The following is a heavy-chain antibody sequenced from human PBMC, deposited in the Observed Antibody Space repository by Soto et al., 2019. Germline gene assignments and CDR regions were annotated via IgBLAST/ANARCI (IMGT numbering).Heavy chain of an antibody. J-gene: IGHJ6*02. D-gene: IGHD6-6*01. CDR1: GFTFSSYG. Sequence: GGSLRLSCAASGFTFSSYGMHWVRQAPGKGLEWVAVISYDGSNKYYADSVKGRFTISRDNSKNTLYLQMNSLRAEDTAVYYCAKASTYSSSSGSDYGMDVWGQGTTVTVSS. V-gene: IGHV3-30*18. CDR2: ISYDGSNK. CDR3: AKASTYSSSSGSDYGMDV.